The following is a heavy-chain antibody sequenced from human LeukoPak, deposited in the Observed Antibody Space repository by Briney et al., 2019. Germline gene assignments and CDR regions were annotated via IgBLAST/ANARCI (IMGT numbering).Heavy chain of an antibody. D-gene: IGHD3-9*01. J-gene: IGHJ4*02. CDR1: GYTFTSFG. Sequence: ASVKVSCKASGYTFTSFGISWVRQAPGQGLEWMGWISAYNGDTNFAQRLLGRVPMTTDTSTSTAYMELRSLRSDDTAVYYCARDRTYDILTGYYGVQSEMYYFDYWGQGTLVTVSS. CDR2: ISAYNGDT. V-gene: IGHV1-18*01. CDR3: ARDRTYDILTGYYGVQSEMYYFDY.